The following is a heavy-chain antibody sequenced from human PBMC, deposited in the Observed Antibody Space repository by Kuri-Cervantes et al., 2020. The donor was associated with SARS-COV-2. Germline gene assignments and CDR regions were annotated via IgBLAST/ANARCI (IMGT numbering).Heavy chain of an antibody. J-gene: IGHJ6*03. Sequence: GESLKISCAASGFTFSSYAMSWVRQAPGKGLEWVAVISYDGSNKYYADSVKGRFTISRDNSKNTLYLQMNSLRAEDTAVYYCAKDFLWFRAGRYMDVWGKGTTVTVSS. CDR1: GFTFSSYA. D-gene: IGHD3-10*01. V-gene: IGHV3-30*04. CDR3: AKDFLWFRAGRYMDV. CDR2: ISYDGSNK.